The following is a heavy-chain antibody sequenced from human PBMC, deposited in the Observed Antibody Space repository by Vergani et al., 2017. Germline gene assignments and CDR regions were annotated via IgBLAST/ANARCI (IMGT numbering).Heavy chain of an antibody. CDR3: ARVRVDDYGDYRALDY. CDR2: IIPIFGTA. J-gene: IGHJ4*02. CDR1: GGTFSSYA. Sequence: QVQLVQSGAEVKKPGSSVKVSCKASGGTFSSYAISWVRQAPGQGLEWMGGIIPIFGTANYAQKFQGSVTITADESTSTAYMELSSLRSEDTAVYYCARVRVDDYGDYRALDYWGQGTLVTVSS. D-gene: IGHD4-17*01. V-gene: IGHV1-69*13.